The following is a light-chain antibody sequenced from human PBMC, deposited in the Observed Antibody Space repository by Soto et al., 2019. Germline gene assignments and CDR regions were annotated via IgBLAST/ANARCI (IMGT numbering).Light chain of an antibody. Sequence: EIVMTQSPATLSVSPGERATLSCRASQSIGTKLVWYQQKPGQAPRLLIYATSTRATGVPGRFSGSGSGTEFTLSISSLQSEDVAIYYCQQFSSPPFFPFGQGTKVEIK. CDR2: ATS. CDR1: QSIGTK. CDR3: QQFSSPPFFP. J-gene: IGKJ2*01. V-gene: IGKV3-15*01.